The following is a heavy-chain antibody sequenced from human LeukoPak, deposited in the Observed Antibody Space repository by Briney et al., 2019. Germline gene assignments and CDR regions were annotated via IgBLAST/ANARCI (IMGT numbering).Heavy chain of an antibody. V-gene: IGHV3-74*01. CDR3: AVGATTWFDP. CDR2: INSEGSST. Sequence: GGSLRLSCAASGFTFSSYWMHWVRQVPGKGLVWVSRINSEGSSTSYADSVRGRFTISRDNAKNTLYLQMNRLRAEDTAVYYCAVGATTWFDPWGQGTLVTVSS. D-gene: IGHD1-26*01. CDR1: GFTFSSYW. J-gene: IGHJ5*02.